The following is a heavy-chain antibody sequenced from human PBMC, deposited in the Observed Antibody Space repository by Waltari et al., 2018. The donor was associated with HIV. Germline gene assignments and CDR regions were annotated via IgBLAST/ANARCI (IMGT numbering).Heavy chain of an antibody. D-gene: IGHD1-26*01. Sequence: EVQLVASGGGLIEPGGSLRVSCAASGFTLRSNYMSWVRQAPGKVLEWVSVIYSGGSRYYADSVKGRFIISRDNSKNTVSLHMNSLRAEDTAVYYCARDPRSSGYYGMDVWGQGIKVTVSS. V-gene: IGHV3-53*01. CDR1: GFTLRSNY. CDR2: IYSGGSR. CDR3: ARDPRSSGYYGMDV. J-gene: IGHJ6*02.